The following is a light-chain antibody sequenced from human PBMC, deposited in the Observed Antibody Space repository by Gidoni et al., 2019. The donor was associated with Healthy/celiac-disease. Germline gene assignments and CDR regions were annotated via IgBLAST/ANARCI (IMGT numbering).Light chain of an antibody. CDR3: AAWDDSLNGVV. V-gene: IGLV1-44*01. CDR1: SSKIGSNT. Sequence: QPVLTQPPSASGTPGQRVTISCSGSSSKIGSNTVNWYQQPPGTAPKLLIYSNNQRPSGVPDRFSGSKSGTSASLAISGLQSEDEADYYCAAWDDSLNGVVFGGGTKLTVL. CDR2: SNN. J-gene: IGLJ2*01.